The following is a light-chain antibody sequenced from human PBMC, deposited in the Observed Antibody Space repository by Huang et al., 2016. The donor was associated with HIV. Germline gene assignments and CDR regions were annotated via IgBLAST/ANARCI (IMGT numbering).Light chain of an antibody. CDR3: HQYYTVPQT. Sequence: DIVLTQSPDSLALFLGERGAINCTSSQSPFYQSNGKNFLNWYQGKPRQPPKLLIYWASTRESGVPERCSGSGSGTDFTLTINNLHAEDVATYYCHQYYTVPQTFGQGTKV. CDR1: QSPFYQSNGKNF. V-gene: IGKV4-1*01. J-gene: IGKJ1*01. CDR2: WAS.